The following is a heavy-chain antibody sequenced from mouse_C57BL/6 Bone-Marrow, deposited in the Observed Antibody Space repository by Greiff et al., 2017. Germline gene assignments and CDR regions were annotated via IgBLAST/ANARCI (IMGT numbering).Heavy chain of an antibody. CDR1: GYAFSSYW. CDR3: ARAPITTVVATYPFDY. J-gene: IGHJ2*01. CDR2: LYPGDGDT. D-gene: IGHD1-1*01. V-gene: IGHV1-80*01. Sequence: QVQLQQSGAELVKPGASVKISCKASGYAFSSYWMNWVKQRPGKGLEWIGQLYPGDGDTNYNGKFKGKATLTADKSSSTAYMPLSSLTSEGSAVYFFARAPITTVVATYPFDYWGQGTTLTVSS.